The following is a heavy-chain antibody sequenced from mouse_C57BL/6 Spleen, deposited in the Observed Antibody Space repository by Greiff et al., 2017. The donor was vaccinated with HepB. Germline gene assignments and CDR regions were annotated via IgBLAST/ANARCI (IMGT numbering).Heavy chain of an antibody. D-gene: IGHD2-4*01. CDR1: GYTFTSYW. V-gene: IGHV1-64*01. Sequence: QVQLQQPGAELVKPGASVKLSCKASGYTFTSYWMHWVKQRPGQGLEWIGMIHPNSGRTNYNEKFKSKATLTVDKSSSTAYMQLSSLTSEDSAVYYCARCPNYDYFYAMDYWGQGTSVTVSS. J-gene: IGHJ4*01. CDR2: IHPNSGRT. CDR3: ARCPNYDYFYAMDY.